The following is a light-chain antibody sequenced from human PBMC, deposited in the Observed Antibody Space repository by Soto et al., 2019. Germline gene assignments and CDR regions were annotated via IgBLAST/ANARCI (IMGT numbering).Light chain of an antibody. CDR1: IGAGYD. CDR2: GNN. CDR3: QSYDSSLSAPYV. V-gene: IGLV1-40*01. J-gene: IGLJ1*01. Sequence: QSVLTQPPSVSGAPGQRVTISCTGSIGAGYDVHWYQQLPGTAPKLLIYGNNNRPSGVPDRFSGSKSGTSASLATTGLQAEDEADYYCQSYDSSLSAPYVFGTGTKVTVL.